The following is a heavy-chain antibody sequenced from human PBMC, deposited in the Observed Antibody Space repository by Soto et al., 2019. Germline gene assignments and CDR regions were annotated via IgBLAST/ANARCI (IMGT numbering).Heavy chain of an antibody. CDR1: GGSISSYY. V-gene: IGHV4-59*01. CDR3: ARTRGEGDALAN. Sequence: QVQLQESGPGLVTPSETLSLTCTVSGGSISSYYWSWIRQPPGKGLEWIGYIYYSGSTNYNPSLKSRVTIPVDTSKNQFSLKLSSVTAADTAVYYWARTRGEGDALANGGRGTMVTVSA. J-gene: IGHJ3*02. CDR2: IYYSGST. D-gene: IGHD3-16*01.